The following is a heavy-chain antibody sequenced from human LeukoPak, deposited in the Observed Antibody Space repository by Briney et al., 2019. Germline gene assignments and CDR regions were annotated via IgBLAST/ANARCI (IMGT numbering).Heavy chain of an antibody. D-gene: IGHD3-22*01. Sequence: ASVKVSCKASGYTFTGYDINWVRQATGQGLEWMGWMNPNSGNTGYAQKFQGRVTMTRNTSISTAYMELSSLRSEDTAVYYCARGVSRYYYDSSGYFDAWGQGTLVTVSS. J-gene: IGHJ5*02. CDR1: GYTFTGYD. CDR2: MNPNSGNT. CDR3: ARGVSRYYYDSSGYFDA. V-gene: IGHV1-8*01.